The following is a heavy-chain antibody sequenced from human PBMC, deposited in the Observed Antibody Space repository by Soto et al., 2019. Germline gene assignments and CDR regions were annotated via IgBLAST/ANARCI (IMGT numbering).Heavy chain of an antibody. Sequence: SETLSLTCSVPGGSINSRNSYWGWIRQPPGKGLEWIGSIYYTGSTYYNPSLKSRVTISVDTSKNQISLTLSSVTAADTAVYYCASVGIVAALGGQGTLVTVS. D-gene: IGHD6-13*01. CDR3: ASVGIVAAL. J-gene: IGHJ4*02. CDR2: IYYTGST. V-gene: IGHV4-39*01. CDR1: GGSINSRNSY.